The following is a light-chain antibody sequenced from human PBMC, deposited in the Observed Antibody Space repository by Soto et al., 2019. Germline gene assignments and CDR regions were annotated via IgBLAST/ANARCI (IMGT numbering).Light chain of an antibody. CDR3: QQYGSSPYT. CDR2: GAS. J-gene: IGKJ2*01. V-gene: IGKV3-20*01. Sequence: EIVLTQSPGTLSLSPGERATLSCRASQSVSSSYLAWYQQKPGQAPRLLIYGASSRATGIPDRFSGSGSGTDFTLTISRLEPEDVAVYYCQQYGSSPYTFGPGTKREIK. CDR1: QSVSSSY.